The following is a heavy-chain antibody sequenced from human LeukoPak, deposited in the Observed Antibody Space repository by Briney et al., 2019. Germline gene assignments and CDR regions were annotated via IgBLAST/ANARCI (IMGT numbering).Heavy chain of an antibody. V-gene: IGHV4-4*07. J-gene: IGHJ4*02. CDR2: IYTSGST. CDR1: GGSISSYY. D-gene: IGHD5-12*01. Sequence: SETLSLTCTVSGGSISSYYWSWIRQPAGKGLEWIGRIYTSGSTNYNPSLKSRVTISVDTSKNQFSLKLSSVTAEDTAVYYCARFGRSSGLVDYWGQGTLVTVSS. CDR3: ARFGRSSGLVDY.